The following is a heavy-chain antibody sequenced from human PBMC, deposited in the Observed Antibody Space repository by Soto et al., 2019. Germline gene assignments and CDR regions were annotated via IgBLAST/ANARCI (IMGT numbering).Heavy chain of an antibody. J-gene: IGHJ4*02. V-gene: IGHV4-34*01. CDR3: ASGRQLVPDY. D-gene: IGHD6-6*01. CDR1: GGSFSGYY. CDR2: INHSGST. Sequence: SETLSLTCAVYGGSFSGYYWSWIRQPPGKGLEWIGEINHSGSTNYNPSLKSRVTISVDTSKNQFSLKLSSVTAADTAVYYCASGRQLVPDYWGQGTLVTGSS.